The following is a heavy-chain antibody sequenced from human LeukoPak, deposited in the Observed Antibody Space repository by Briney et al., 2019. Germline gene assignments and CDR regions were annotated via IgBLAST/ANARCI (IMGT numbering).Heavy chain of an antibody. Sequence: PGGSLRLSCAASGFTFSSYGMHWVRQAPGKGLEWVAVISYDGSNKYYADSVKGRFTISRDNSKNTLYLQMNSLRAEDTAVYYCAKVSTGAMTTVTRDDAFDIWGQGTMVTVSS. D-gene: IGHD4-4*01. J-gene: IGHJ3*02. CDR1: GFTFSSYG. V-gene: IGHV3-30*18. CDR2: ISYDGSNK. CDR3: AKVSTGAMTTVTRDDAFDI.